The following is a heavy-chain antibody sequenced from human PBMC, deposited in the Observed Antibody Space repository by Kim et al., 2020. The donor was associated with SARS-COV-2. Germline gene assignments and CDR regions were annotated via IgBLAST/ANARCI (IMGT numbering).Heavy chain of an antibody. CDR2: YT. Sequence: YTNYSPSFQGHVTISADKSISTAYLQWSSLKASDTAMYYCARHIAVAGDYWGQGTLVTVSS. J-gene: IGHJ4*02. CDR3: ARHIAVAGDY. D-gene: IGHD6-19*01. V-gene: IGHV5-10-1*01.